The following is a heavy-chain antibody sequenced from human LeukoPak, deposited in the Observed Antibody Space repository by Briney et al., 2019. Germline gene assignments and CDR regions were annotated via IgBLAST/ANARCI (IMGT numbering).Heavy chain of an antibody. CDR3: AREDIVATIGLFDY. CDR1: GFTFSTYA. V-gene: IGHV3-64*01. J-gene: IGHJ4*02. D-gene: IGHD5-12*01. Sequence: GGSLRLSCAAAGFTFSTYAIHWVRLAPGKRLEYVSAISSSGGKTYYANSVKGRFTISRDNSKNTVYLQMGSLRAEDMAVYYCAREDIVATIGLFDYWGQGTLVTVSS. CDR2: ISSSGGKT.